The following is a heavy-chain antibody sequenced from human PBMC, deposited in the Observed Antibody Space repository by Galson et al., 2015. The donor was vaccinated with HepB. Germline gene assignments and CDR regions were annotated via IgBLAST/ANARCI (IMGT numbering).Heavy chain of an antibody. Sequence: SLRLSCAASGFTFSSYAMSWVRQAPGKGLEWVSAISGSGGCTYYADSVKGRFTISRDNSKNTLYLQMNSLRAEDTAVYYCAKDRYDFWSGYFNLFDYWGQGTLVTVSS. CDR2: ISGSGGCT. V-gene: IGHV3-23*01. J-gene: IGHJ4*02. CDR1: GFTFSSYA. CDR3: AKDRYDFWSGYFNLFDY. D-gene: IGHD3-3*01.